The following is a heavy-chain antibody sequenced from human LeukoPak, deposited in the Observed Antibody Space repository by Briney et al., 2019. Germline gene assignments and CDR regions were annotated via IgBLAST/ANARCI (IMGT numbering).Heavy chain of an antibody. CDR3: ARESPFEIRAFFDY. CDR1: GFTLSRNY. V-gene: IGHV3-53*01. D-gene: IGHD3-9*01. CDR2: MYSIGST. J-gene: IGHJ4*02. Sequence: GGSLRLSCAASGFTLSRNYMNWVRQAPGKGLEWVSVMYSIGSTYYADYVKGRFTFSRENTKNILYLHMNCVGVEDRAVYYCARESPFEIRAFFDYWGQGTLVTVSS.